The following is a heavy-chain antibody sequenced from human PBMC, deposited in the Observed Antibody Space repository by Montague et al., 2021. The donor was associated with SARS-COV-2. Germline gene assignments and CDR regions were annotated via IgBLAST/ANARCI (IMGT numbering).Heavy chain of an antibody. CDR3: ARRGRKLLPVATTIGGFDI. V-gene: IGHV4-34*01. CDR2: INHSGST. CDR1: GGSFSGYY. D-gene: IGHD5-12*01. Sequence: SETLSLTCTVYGGSFSGYYWSGIRQPPGKGLEWMGEINHSGSTNYNPSLKRRGTISVDTSKNQFSLKLSAVTAADTTVYYCARRGRKLLPVATTIGGFDIWGQGTMVTVSS. J-gene: IGHJ3*02.